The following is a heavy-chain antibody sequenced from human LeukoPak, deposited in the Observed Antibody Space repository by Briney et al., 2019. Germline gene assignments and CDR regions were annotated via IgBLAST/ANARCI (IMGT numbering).Heavy chain of an antibody. CDR2: ISSSSSYI. D-gene: IGHD3-22*01. CDR1: GFTFSSYS. J-gene: IGHJ4*02. V-gene: IGHV3-21*06. Sequence: KTGGSLRLSCAASGFTFSSYSMNWVRQAPGKGLERVSSISSSSSYIYYADSVKGRFTISRDNTKNSLFLQMNSLRAGDTAVYYCAREEAYDSLDYWGQGTLVTVSS. CDR3: AREEAYDSLDY.